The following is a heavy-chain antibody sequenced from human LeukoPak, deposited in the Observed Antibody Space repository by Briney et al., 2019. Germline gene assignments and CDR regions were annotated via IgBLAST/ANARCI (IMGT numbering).Heavy chain of an antibody. CDR2: INHSGST. Sequence: SETLSLTCAVYGGSFSGYYWSWIRQPPGKGLEWIGEINHSGSTNYNPSLKSRVTISVDTSKNQFSLKLSSVTAADTAVYYCARKQNYYFGYWGQGTLVAVSS. CDR1: GGSFSGYY. D-gene: IGHD1-7*01. CDR3: ARKQNYYFGY. J-gene: IGHJ4*02. V-gene: IGHV4-34*01.